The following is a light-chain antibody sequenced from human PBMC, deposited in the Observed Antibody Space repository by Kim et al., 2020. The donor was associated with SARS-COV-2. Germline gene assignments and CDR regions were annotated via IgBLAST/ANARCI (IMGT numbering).Light chain of an antibody. Sequence: SPGERATLSCRASLTVDINFLAWYQQRPGQAPRLLISGASTRATGIPDRVSVSGSGTDFTLTISRLEPEDFAVYYCQHYVTSPYTFGQGTKLDI. V-gene: IGKV3-20*01. CDR3: QHYVTSPYT. J-gene: IGKJ2*01. CDR2: GAS. CDR1: LTVDINF.